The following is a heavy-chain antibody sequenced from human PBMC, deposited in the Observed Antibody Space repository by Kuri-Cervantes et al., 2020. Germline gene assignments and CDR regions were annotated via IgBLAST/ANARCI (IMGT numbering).Heavy chain of an antibody. CDR1: GFTFSSYA. CDR2: ISYDGSNK. CDR3: AKDNGSSWRTNWFDP. J-gene: IGHJ5*02. V-gene: IGHV3-30*01. D-gene: IGHD6-13*01. Sequence: GESLKISCAASGFTFSSYAMHWVRQAPGKGLEWVAVISYDGSNKYYADSVKGRFAISRDNSKNTLYLQMNSLRAEDTALYYCAKDNGSSWRTNWFDPWGQGTLVTVSS.